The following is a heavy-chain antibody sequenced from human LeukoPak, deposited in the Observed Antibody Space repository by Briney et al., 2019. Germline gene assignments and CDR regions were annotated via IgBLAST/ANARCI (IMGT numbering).Heavy chain of an antibody. D-gene: IGHD3-22*01. CDR2: ISASGST. Sequence: SETLSLTCTVSGDSISSYYWNWIRQPPGRGLEWIGYISASGSTNFNPSLKSRLTISIDMSKNQFSLKLSSVTAADTAVYYCATSSQSYESSGFYPYWGQGTLVTVSS. V-gene: IGHV4-59*01. J-gene: IGHJ4*02. CDR3: ATSSQSYESSGFYPY. CDR1: GDSISSYY.